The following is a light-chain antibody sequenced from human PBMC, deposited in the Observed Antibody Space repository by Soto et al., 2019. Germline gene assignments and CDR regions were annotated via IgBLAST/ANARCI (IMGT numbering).Light chain of an antibody. Sequence: EIVMTQTPLSLPVPHGQPASMSYKSSHSLLHSDGKTYLYWSLPKPGQSPQLLIYEVSSRFSGVPDRFSGSGSGTDFTLTISRQEPEDSAVYYCQQYGSSPTFGQGTRLEI. CDR2: EVS. CDR3: QQYGSSPT. V-gene: IGKV2-29*01. J-gene: IGKJ5*01. CDR1: HSLLHSDGKTY.